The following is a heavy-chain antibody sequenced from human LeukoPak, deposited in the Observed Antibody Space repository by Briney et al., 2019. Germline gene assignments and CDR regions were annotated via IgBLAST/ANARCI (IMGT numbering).Heavy chain of an antibody. V-gene: IGHV4-34*01. J-gene: IGHJ3*02. CDR2: IDDGGNP. CDR3: ARFSRITWGDWGDAFDI. CDR1: GGSFSDYF. Sequence: PSETLSLTCSVYGGSFSDYFWSWIRKSPGKGLDWIGEIDDGGNPNYNPSLMSRVIVSMEKSKKQFSLVMRSVAAADTAVYYCARFSRITWGDWGDAFDIWGQGTTVIVSS. D-gene: IGHD2-21*02.